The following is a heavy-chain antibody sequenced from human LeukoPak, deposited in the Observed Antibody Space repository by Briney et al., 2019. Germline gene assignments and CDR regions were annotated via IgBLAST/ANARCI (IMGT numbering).Heavy chain of an antibody. J-gene: IGHJ4*02. CDR3: ARLSGYAAFDY. D-gene: IGHD5-12*01. Sequence: GGSLRLSCAASGFTFRSYWMHWVRQVSGKGLVWVSRINSDGSSTSYADSVKGRFTISRDNAKNTLYLQMNSLRAEDTAVYYRARLSGYAAFDYWGQGTLVTVSS. V-gene: IGHV3-74*01. CDR1: GFTFRSYW. CDR2: INSDGSST.